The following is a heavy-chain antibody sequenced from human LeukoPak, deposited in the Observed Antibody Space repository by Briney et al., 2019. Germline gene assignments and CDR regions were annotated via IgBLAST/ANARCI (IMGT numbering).Heavy chain of an antibody. CDR3: ARQPPNLLAAAGIPPFDY. CDR1: GGSISSSSYY. CDR2: IYYSGST. Sequence: PSETLSLTCTVSGGSISSSSYYWGWIRQPPGKGLEWIGSIYYSGSTYYNPSLKSRVTISVDTSKNQFSLKPSSVTAADTAVYYCARQPPNLLAAAGIPPFDYWGQGTLVTVSS. D-gene: IGHD6-13*01. V-gene: IGHV4-39*01. J-gene: IGHJ4*02.